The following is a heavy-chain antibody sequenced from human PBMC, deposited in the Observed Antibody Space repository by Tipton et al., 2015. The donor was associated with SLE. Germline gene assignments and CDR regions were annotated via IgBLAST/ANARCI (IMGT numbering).Heavy chain of an antibody. J-gene: IGHJ4*02. CDR1: GGSISSYY. CDR2: IYYSGST. D-gene: IGHD5-12*01. CDR3: ARGAVRYSGYDYFDY. Sequence: TLSLTCTVSGGSISSYYWSWIRQPPGKGLEWIGYIYYSGSTNYNPSLKSRVTISVDTSKNQFSLKLSSVTAADTAVYYCARGAVRYSGYDYFDYWGQGTLVTVSS. V-gene: IGHV4-59*01.